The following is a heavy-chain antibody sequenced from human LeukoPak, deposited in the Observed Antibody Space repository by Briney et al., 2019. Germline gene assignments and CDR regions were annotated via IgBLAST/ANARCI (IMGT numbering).Heavy chain of an antibody. J-gene: IGHJ4*02. CDR3: ATYYDSSGYFDY. V-gene: IGHV4-38-2*02. CDR2: IYHSGST. Sequence: SETLSLTCTVSGYSISSGYYCGWIRQPPGKGLEWIGSIYHSGSTYYNPSLKSRVTISVDTSKNQFSLKLSSVTAADTAVYYCATYYDSSGYFDYWGQGTLVTVSS. CDR1: GYSISSGYY. D-gene: IGHD3-22*01.